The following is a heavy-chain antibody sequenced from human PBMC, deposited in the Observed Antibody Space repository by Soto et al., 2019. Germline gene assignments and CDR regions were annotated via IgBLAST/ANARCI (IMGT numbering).Heavy chain of an antibody. J-gene: IGHJ5*02. CDR3: AREGPEGWFDP. CDR2: INSDGSST. Sequence: EVQLVESGGGLVQPGGSLRLSCGASGFTFSSYWMHWVRQAPGKGLVWVSRINSDGSSTSYADSVKGRFTISSDNAKNTLYLQMNGLRAEDTAVYYWAREGPEGWFDPWGQGTLVTVSS. V-gene: IGHV3-74*01. CDR1: GFTFSSYW.